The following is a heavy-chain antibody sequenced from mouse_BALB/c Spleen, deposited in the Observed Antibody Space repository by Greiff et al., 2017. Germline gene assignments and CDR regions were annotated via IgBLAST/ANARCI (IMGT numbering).Heavy chain of an antibody. J-gene: IGHJ3*01. D-gene: IGHD2-4*01. CDR2: IWGDGST. V-gene: IGHV2-6-7*01. CDR1: GFSLTGYG. Sequence: QVQLKESGPGLVAPSQSLSITCTVSGFSLTGYGVNWVRQPPGKGLEWLGMIWGDGSTDYNSALKSRLSISKDNSKSQVYLKMNSLQTDDTARYYCAREDDWSWFAYWGQGTLVTVSA. CDR3: AREDDWSWFAY.